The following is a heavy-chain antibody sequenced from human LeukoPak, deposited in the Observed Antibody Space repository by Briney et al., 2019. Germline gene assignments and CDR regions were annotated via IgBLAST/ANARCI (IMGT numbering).Heavy chain of an antibody. CDR2: IYPGDSDT. CDR3: ARHLPVGPGLVYYFDY. J-gene: IGHJ4*02. Sequence: GESLKISCKGSGYSFTSYWVGWVRQMPGKGLEWMGIIYPGDSDTRYSPSFQGQVTISADKSISTAYLQWSSLKASDTAMYYCARHLPVGPGLVYYFDYWGQGTLVTVSS. V-gene: IGHV5-51*01. D-gene: IGHD2-8*01. CDR1: GYSFTSYW.